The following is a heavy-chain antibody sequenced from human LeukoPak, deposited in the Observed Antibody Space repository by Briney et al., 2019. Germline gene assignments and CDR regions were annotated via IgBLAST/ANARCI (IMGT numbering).Heavy chain of an antibody. Sequence: SETLSLTCTVSGGSISSYYWGWIRQPPGKGLEWIGSIYYSGSTYYNPSLKSRVTISVDTSKNQFSLKLSSVTAADTAVYYCARYMVQGVSIDYWGQGTLVTVSS. D-gene: IGHD3-10*01. V-gene: IGHV4-39*01. CDR2: IYYSGST. J-gene: IGHJ4*02. CDR1: GGSISSYY. CDR3: ARYMVQGVSIDY.